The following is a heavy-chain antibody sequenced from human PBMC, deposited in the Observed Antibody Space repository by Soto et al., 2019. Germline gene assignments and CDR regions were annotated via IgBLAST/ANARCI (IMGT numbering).Heavy chain of an antibody. CDR3: ARGAYGGSSYYYYYYGMDV. D-gene: IGHD1-26*01. CDR2: IIPIFGTA. V-gene: IGHV1-69*13. Sequence: SVKISFKASGGSFSSYAISWVRQAPGQGLEWMGGIIPIFGTANYAQKFQGRVTITADESTSTAYMELSSLRSEDTAVYYCARGAYGGSSYYYYYYGMDVWGQGTTVTVSS. CDR1: GGSFSSYA. J-gene: IGHJ6*02.